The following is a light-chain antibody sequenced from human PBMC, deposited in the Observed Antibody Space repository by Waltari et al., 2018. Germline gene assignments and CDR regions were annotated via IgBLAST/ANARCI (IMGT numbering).Light chain of an antibody. CDR3: SSYISSSTLEL. CDR1: SSDVGTYHY. CDR2: DVS. J-gene: IGLJ2*01. V-gene: IGLV2-14*03. Sequence: QSALTQPASVSGSPGQSITISCTGTSSDVGTYHYVSWYQQHPGKAPKLMIFDVSIRASGVSSRFSGSKFGNKASLTISGLQAEDEADYYCSSYISSSTLELFGGGTSLTVL.